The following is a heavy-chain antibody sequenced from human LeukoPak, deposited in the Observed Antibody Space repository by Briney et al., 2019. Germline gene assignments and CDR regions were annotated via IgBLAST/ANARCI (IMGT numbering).Heavy chain of an antibody. CDR1: GFTFSSYS. D-gene: IGHD3-22*01. CDR3: ARGGPYYDSTAYFDY. J-gene: IGHJ4*02. Sequence: GGSLRLSCAASGFTFSSYSMNWVRQAPGKGLEWVSSISSSSSYIYYADSVKGRFTISRDNAKNSLYLQMNSLRAEDTAVYYCARGGPYYDSTAYFDYWGQGTLVTVSS. V-gene: IGHV3-21*01. CDR2: ISSSSSYI.